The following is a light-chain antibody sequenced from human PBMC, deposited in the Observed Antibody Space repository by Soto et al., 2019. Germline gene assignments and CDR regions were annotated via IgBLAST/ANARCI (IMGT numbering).Light chain of an antibody. CDR2: EVS. CDR3: SSYTSSSTYV. V-gene: IGLV2-14*01. Sequence: QSVLTQPASVSGSPGQSITISCTGTSSDVGGYDYVSWYQQHPGKAPRLMIYEVSNRPSGVSNRFSGSKSGSTASLTISGLQAEDEADYYCSSYTSSSTYVSGTGTKVTVL. CDR1: SSDVGGYDY. J-gene: IGLJ1*01.